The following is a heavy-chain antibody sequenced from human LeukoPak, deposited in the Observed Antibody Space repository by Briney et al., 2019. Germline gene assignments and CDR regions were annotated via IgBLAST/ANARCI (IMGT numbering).Heavy chain of an antibody. J-gene: IGHJ4*02. CDR2: ISSSSSYI. CDR3: ARGVGATVKYYFDY. D-gene: IGHD1-26*01. CDR1: GSTFSSYS. Sequence: GGSLRLSCAASGSTFSSYSMNWVRQAPGKGLEWVSSISSSSSYIYYADSVKCRFTISRDNAKNSLYLQMNSQRAEDTAVYYCARGVGATVKYYFDYWGQGTLVTVSS. V-gene: IGHV3-21*01.